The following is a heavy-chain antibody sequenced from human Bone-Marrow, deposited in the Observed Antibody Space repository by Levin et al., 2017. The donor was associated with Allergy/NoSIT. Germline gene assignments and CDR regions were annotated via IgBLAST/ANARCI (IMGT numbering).Heavy chain of an antibody. Sequence: SLKISCAASGFNFDHYAMHWVRQAPGKGLEWVSGISWNSGSIGYEDSVKGRFTISRDNAKNSLYLQMNSLRSEDTAFYYCAKDTEYYYDSTGYYNYWGQGTLVTVSS. J-gene: IGHJ4*02. CDR2: ISWNSGSI. CDR1: GFNFDHYA. V-gene: IGHV3-9*01. D-gene: IGHD3-22*01. CDR3: AKDTEYYYDSTGYYNY.